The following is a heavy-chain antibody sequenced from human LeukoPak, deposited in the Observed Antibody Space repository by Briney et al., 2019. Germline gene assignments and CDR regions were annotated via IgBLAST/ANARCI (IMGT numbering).Heavy chain of an antibody. J-gene: IGHJ6*03. CDR1: GYTFTSYG. V-gene: IGHV1-69*05. Sequence: SVKVSCKASGYTFTSYGISWVRQAPGQGLEWMGGIIPIFGTANYAQKFQGRVTITTDESTSTAYMELSSLRSEDTAVYYCARGTNGYYYYYMDVWGKGTTVTVSS. CDR2: IIPIFGTA. D-gene: IGHD1-1*01. CDR3: ARGTNGYYYYYMDV.